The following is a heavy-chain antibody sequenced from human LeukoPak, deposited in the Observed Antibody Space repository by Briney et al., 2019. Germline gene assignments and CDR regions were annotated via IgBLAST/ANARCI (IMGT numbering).Heavy chain of an antibody. CDR2: IYHSGST. J-gene: IGHJ4*02. CDR1: GGSISSGGYY. Sequence: PSQTLSLTCTVSGGSISSGGYYWSWIRQPPGKGLEWIGYIYHSGSTYYNPSLKSRVTISVDRSKNQFSLKLSSVTAADTAVYYCARGQTPDYWGQGTLVTVSS. CDR3: ARGQTPDY. V-gene: IGHV4-30-2*01. D-gene: IGHD4-23*01.